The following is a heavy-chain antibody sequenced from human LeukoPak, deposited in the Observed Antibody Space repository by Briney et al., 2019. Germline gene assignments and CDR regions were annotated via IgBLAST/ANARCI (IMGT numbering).Heavy chain of an antibody. D-gene: IGHD3-10*01. CDR3: ARDPGYLRFGELLSMAFDY. J-gene: IGHJ4*02. CDR2: ISWNSGSI. CDR1: GFTFDDYA. V-gene: IGHV3-9*01. Sequence: PGRSLRLSCAASGFTFDDYAMHWVRQAPGKGLEWVSGISWNSGSIGYADSVKGRFTISRDNAKNSLYLQMNSLRAEDTAVYYCARDPGYLRFGELLSMAFDYWGQGTLVTVSS.